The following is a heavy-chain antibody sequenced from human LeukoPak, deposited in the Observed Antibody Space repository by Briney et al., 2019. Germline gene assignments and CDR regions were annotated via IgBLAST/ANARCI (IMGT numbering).Heavy chain of an antibody. CDR2: ISSSGSTI. Sequence: QSGGSLRLSCAASGFTFSSYEMNWVRQAPGKGLEWVSYISSSGSTIYYADSVKGRFTISRDNSKSSLYLQLNSLRAEDTATYYCAKGQPPYCTSDTCHRFDWFDPWGQGTLVTVSS. CDR3: AKGQPPYCTSDTCHRFDWFDP. J-gene: IGHJ5*02. D-gene: IGHD2-8*02. V-gene: IGHV3-48*03. CDR1: GFTFSSYE.